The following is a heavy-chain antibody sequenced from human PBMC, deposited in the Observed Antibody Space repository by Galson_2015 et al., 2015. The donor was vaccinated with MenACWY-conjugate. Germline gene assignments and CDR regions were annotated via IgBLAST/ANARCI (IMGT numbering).Heavy chain of an antibody. Sequence: SVKVSCKASGGTFSSYTISWVRQAPGQGLEWMGRIIPILGITNYAQKFQGRVTITADKSTSTAYMELSSLKASDTAMYYCARHGPENYGNDAFDIWGQGTMVTVSS. J-gene: IGHJ3*02. V-gene: IGHV1-69*02. CDR3: ARHGPENYGNDAFDI. CDR2: IIPILGIT. CDR1: GGTFSSYT. D-gene: IGHD1-7*01.